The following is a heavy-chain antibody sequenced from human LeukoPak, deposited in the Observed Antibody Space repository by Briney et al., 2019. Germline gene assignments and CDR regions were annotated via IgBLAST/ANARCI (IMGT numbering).Heavy chain of an antibody. CDR2: SSWNSGSI. D-gene: IGHD3-3*02. Sequence: GGSLRLPCAASGFTFDDYAMHWVRQAPGKGLEWLSGSSWNSGSIGYADSVKGRFTISRDNAKTSLYLQMNSLRTEDMALYYCAKDHRAALSAFDIWGQGTMVTVS. J-gene: IGHJ3*02. V-gene: IGHV3-9*03. CDR3: AKDHRAALSAFDI. CDR1: GFTFDDYA.